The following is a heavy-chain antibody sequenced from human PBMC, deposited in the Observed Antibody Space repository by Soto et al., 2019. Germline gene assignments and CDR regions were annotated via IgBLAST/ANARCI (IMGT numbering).Heavy chain of an antibody. Sequence: QVQLQESGPGLVKPSETLSLTCTVSGDSISGGASFWSWIRQPPGKGLEWIANVYYSGSSYYNPDPKSRLTISVDTTKNQFSLQLKSMTAADTAVYYCAKLSCTSSTCYFPGWFDPWGQGTLVTVSS. CDR2: VYYSGSS. J-gene: IGHJ5*02. CDR1: GDSISGGASF. V-gene: IGHV4-31*03. CDR3: AKLSCTSSTCYFPGWFDP. D-gene: IGHD2-2*01.